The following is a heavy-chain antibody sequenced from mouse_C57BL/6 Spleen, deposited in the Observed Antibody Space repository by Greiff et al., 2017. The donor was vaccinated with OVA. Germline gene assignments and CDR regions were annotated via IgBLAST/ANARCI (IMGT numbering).Heavy chain of an antibody. D-gene: IGHD3-2*02. Sequence: VQLQQPGTELVKPGASVKLSCKASGYTFTSYWMHWVKQRPGQGLEWIGNINPSNGGTNYNEKLQSKATLTVDKSSSTAYMQLSSLTSEDSAVYYCARGGTAQTMDYWGQGTSVTVSS. CDR3: ARGGTAQTMDY. CDR2: INPSNGGT. V-gene: IGHV1-53*01. J-gene: IGHJ4*01. CDR1: GYTFTSYW.